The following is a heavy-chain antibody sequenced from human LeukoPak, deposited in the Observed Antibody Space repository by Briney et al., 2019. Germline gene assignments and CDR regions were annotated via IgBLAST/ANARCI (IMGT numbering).Heavy chain of an antibody. V-gene: IGHV3-9*01. CDR2: ITCNTDTI. J-gene: IGHJ4*02. CDR3: AKDISVGATPYYFDS. CDR1: GFTFDDYA. Sequence: TGRSLRLSCAASGFTFDDYAMHGVREGPGKSLEGISGITCNTDTIGYADSVMGRFTISRDNATTYLYLKMNSLRAEDTAFYYCAKDISVGATPYYFDSWGQGTLVTVSS. D-gene: IGHD1-26*01.